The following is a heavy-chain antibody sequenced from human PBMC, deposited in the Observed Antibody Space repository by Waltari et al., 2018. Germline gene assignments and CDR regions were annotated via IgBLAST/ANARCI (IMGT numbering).Heavy chain of an antibody. Sequence: QVQLVESGGGVVQPGMSMRLYCAASGFSPSNFGMHWVRQVPGKGLEWVALAWFDGVKTYYADSVRGRFTISRDNSKNTLYLDIKNLRVDDTAIYYCAKDAFGNTYLDHWGQGTLVTVSS. V-gene: IGHV3-33*06. D-gene: IGHD3-10*01. CDR2: AWFDGVKT. J-gene: IGHJ5*02. CDR3: AKDAFGNTYLDH. CDR1: GFSPSNFG.